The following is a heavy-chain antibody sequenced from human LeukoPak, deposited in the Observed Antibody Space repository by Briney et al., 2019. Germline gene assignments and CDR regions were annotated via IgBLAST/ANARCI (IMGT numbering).Heavy chain of an antibody. V-gene: IGHV4-38-2*02. D-gene: IGHD2-8*01. CDR1: GYSISSGYY. Sequence: SETLSLTCTVSGYSISSGYYWGWIRQPPGKGLEWIGSIYHSGSTYYNPSLKSRATISVDTSENQFSLNLSSVTAADTAVYYCARDTNGLRYWGQGTLVTVSS. J-gene: IGHJ4*02. CDR3: ARDTNGLRY. CDR2: IYHSGST.